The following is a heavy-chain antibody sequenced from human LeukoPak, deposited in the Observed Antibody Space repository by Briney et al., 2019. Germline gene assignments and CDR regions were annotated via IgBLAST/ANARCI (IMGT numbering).Heavy chain of an antibody. D-gene: IGHD2-2*01. CDR1: GYTFTSYG. CDR3: ARVVPAAIRNWFDP. V-gene: IGHV1-18*01. CDR2: ISAYNGNT. Sequence: ASVKVSCKASGYTFTSYGNSWVRQAPGQGLEWMGWISAYNGNTNYAQKLQGRVTMTTDTSTSTAYMELRSLRSDDTAVYYCARVVPAAIRNWFDPWGQGTLVTVSS. J-gene: IGHJ5*02.